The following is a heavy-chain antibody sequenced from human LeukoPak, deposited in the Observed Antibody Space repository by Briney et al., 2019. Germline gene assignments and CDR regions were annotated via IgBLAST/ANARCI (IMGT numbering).Heavy chain of an antibody. CDR3: ARAKKWLRTFDY. D-gene: IGHD5-12*01. V-gene: IGHV1-8*01. CDR2: MNPNSGNT. CDR1: GYTFTSYD. J-gene: IGHJ4*02. Sequence: ASVKVSCKASGYTFTSYDINWVRQATGQGLEWMGWMNPNSGNTGYAQKFQGRVTMTRNTSISTAYMELSSLRSEDTAVYYCARAKKWLRTFDYWGQGTLVTVSS.